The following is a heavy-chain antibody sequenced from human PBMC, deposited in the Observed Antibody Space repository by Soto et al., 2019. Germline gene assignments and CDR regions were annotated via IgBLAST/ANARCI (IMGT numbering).Heavy chain of an antibody. CDR2: IVVGSGNT. V-gene: IGHV1-58*01. D-gene: IGHD1-26*01. CDR3: AADWVGATDNYYYYGMDV. Sequence: SVKVSCKASGFTFTSSAVQWVRQARGQRLEWIGLIVVGSGNTNYAQKFQERVTITRDMSTSTAYMELSSLRSEDTAVYYCAADWVGATDNYYYYGMDVWGQGTTVTVSS. CDR1: GFTFTSSA. J-gene: IGHJ6*02.